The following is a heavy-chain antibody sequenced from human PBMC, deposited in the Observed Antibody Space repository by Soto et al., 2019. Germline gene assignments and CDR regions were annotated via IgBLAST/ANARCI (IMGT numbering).Heavy chain of an antibody. CDR1: GFTFSSYA. CDR2: ISGSGGST. CDR3: AKELVRKVWWLRSRDFYY. Sequence: EVQLLESGGGLVQPGGSLRLSCAASGFTFSSYAMSWVRQAPGKGLEWVSAISGSGGSTYYADSVKGRFTISRDNYKNTLYLQMNSLRAEDTAVYYCAKELVRKVWWLRSRDFYYWGPGTLVTGSS. D-gene: IGHD5-12*01. V-gene: IGHV3-23*01. J-gene: IGHJ4*02.